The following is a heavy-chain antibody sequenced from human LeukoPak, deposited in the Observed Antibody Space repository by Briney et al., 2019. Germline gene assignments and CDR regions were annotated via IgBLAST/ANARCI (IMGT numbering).Heavy chain of an antibody. V-gene: IGHV1-46*01. D-gene: IGHD3-9*01. CDR1: GYTFTSYY. J-gene: IGHJ4*02. CDR3: ARGRRTYYDILTGYFTD. CDR2: INPSGGST. Sequence: ASVKVSCKASGYTFTSYYMHWVRQAPGQGLEWMGIINPSGGSTSYAQKFQGRVTMTRGTSTSTVYMELSSLRFEDTAVYYCARGRRTYYDILTGYFTDWGQGTLVTVSS.